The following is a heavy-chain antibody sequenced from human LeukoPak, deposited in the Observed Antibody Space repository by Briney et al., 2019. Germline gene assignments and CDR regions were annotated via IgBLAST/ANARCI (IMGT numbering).Heavy chain of an antibody. CDR1: GGSFSGYY. CDR2: INHSGST. D-gene: IGHD3-10*01. Sequence: SETLSLTCAVYGGSFSGYYWSWIRQPPGKGLEWIGEINHSGSTNYNPSLKSRVTISVDTSKNQFSLKLSSVTAADTAVYYCARQRITMVRGVQGFDYWGQGTLVTVSS. V-gene: IGHV4-34*01. CDR3: ARQRITMVRGVQGFDY. J-gene: IGHJ4*02.